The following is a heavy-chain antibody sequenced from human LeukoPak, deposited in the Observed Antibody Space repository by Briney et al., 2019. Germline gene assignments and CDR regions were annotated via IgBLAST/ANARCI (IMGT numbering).Heavy chain of an antibody. CDR3: ARGASIVGATSNWFDP. Sequence: GASVTVSCKASGYTFTSYDINWVRQATGQGLEWMGWMNPNSGNTGYAQKFQGRVTMTRNTSISTAYMELSSLRSEDTAVYYCARGASIVGATSNWFDPWGQGTLVTVSS. CDR2: MNPNSGNT. V-gene: IGHV1-8*01. J-gene: IGHJ5*02. CDR1: GYTFTSYD. D-gene: IGHD1-26*01.